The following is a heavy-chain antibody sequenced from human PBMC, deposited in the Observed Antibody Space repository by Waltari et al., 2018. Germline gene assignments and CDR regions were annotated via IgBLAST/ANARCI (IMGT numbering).Heavy chain of an antibody. Sequence: QMQLQESGPGLVKPSGTLSVTCTVSGDSMSSGDWWSWVRQSPGKGLEWIGQIQRSGRTHYNPSFESRVTISMASSNNQFSLKVTSTTAADTAVYYCARDRGRGIYLDSWGRGTLVTVSP. V-gene: IGHV4-4*02. CDR2: IQRSGRT. D-gene: IGHD2-15*01. CDR1: GDSMSSGDW. CDR3: ARDRGRGIYLDS. J-gene: IGHJ4*02.